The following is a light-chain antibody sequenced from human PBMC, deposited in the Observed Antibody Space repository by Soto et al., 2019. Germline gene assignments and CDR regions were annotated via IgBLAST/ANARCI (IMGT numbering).Light chain of an antibody. CDR2: ATS. CDR1: QSIGNY. Sequence: EVVLTQSPATLSLSPGEGATLSCRASQSIGNYLAWYQQKPGQAPRLLIYATSNRATGIPARFSGSGSGTDLTLTISSLEPEDFADYYCQQRSSWPFTFGPGNKVDIK. J-gene: IGKJ3*01. V-gene: IGKV3-11*01. CDR3: QQRSSWPFT.